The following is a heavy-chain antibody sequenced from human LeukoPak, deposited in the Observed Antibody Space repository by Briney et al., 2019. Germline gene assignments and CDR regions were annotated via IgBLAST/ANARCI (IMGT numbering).Heavy chain of an antibody. CDR2: INGDGSNT. CDR3: ARGNYPSSFDS. V-gene: IGHV3-74*01. Sequence: PGGPLRLSCAASGFTLRNYWMHWVRQAPGKGLVWVSHINGDGSNTGYADSVKGRFTISRDNAKNSLYLQINSLRAEDTAVYYCARGNYPSSFDSWGQGTLVTVSS. D-gene: IGHD5-24*01. J-gene: IGHJ4*02. CDR1: GFTLRNYW.